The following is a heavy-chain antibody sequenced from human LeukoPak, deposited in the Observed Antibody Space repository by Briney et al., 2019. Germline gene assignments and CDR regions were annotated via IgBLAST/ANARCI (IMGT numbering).Heavy chain of an antibody. CDR3: ASLRDQWLVY. J-gene: IGHJ4*02. D-gene: IGHD6-19*01. Sequence: PSETLSLTCTVSGGSISSSSYYWGWIRQPPVKGLEWIGSIYYSGSTYYNPSLKSRVTLSVDTSTNQFSLKLSSVTAADTAVYFCASLRDQWLVYWGQGTLVTVSS. CDR2: IYYSGST. V-gene: IGHV4-39*01. CDR1: GGSISSSSYY.